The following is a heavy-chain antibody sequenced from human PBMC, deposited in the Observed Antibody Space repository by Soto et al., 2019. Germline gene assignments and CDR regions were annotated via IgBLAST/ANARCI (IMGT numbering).Heavy chain of an antibody. CDR3: ARKRVVEAAGWYKYYGMDX. Sequence: ASLKVSSNASGGTFSSYAISWVRQAPGQGLEWMGGIIHIFGTANYEQKFQGRLTITADESTRTAYMELSSLRSEDTAVYYCARKRVVEAAGWYKYYGMDXWGQGTTVIVSX. CDR1: GGTFSSYA. V-gene: IGHV1-69*13. CDR2: IIHIFGTA. J-gene: IGHJ6*02. D-gene: IGHD6-13*01.